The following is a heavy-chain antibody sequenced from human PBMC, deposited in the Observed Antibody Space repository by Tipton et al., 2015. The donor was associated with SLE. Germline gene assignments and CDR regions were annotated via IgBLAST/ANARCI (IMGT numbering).Heavy chain of an antibody. CDR1: GGSISSGSYY. Sequence: TLSLTCTVSGGSISSGSYYWSWIRQPAGKGLEWIGRIYTSGSTNYNPSLKSRVTISVDTSKNQFSLKLSSVTAADTALYYCAGGSSSLDDAFDIWGQGTMVTVSS. D-gene: IGHD6-13*01. V-gene: IGHV4-61*02. J-gene: IGHJ3*02. CDR2: IYTSGST. CDR3: AGGSSSLDDAFDI.